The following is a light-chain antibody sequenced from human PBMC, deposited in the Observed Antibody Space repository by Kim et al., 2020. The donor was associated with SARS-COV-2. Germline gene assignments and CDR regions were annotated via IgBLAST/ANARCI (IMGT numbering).Light chain of an antibody. Sequence: QSALTQPPSASGSPGQSVTISCNGTSSDVGDHNYVSWYQQHPGKVPKLMIYQVNKRPSGVPDRFSGSKSGNTASLTVSGLQAEDEGDYYCSSYAGSNNLLFGGGTKVTVL. V-gene: IGLV2-8*01. CDR3: SSYAGSNNLL. J-gene: IGLJ6*01. CDR1: SSDVGDHNY. CDR2: QVN.